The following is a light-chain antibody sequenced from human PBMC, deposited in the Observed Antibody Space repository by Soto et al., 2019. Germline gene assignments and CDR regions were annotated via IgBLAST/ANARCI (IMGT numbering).Light chain of an antibody. Sequence: QSVLTQPASVSGSPGQSITISCTGTSSDVGDYDYVSWYQQYAGKAPKMMIYEVSNRPSGVSNRFSGSKSGNTASLTISGLQAEAEADYYCSSYRSSNTLLFGGGTKLTVL. V-gene: IGLV2-14*01. J-gene: IGLJ2*01. CDR1: SSDVGDYDY. CDR3: SSYRSSNTLL. CDR2: EVS.